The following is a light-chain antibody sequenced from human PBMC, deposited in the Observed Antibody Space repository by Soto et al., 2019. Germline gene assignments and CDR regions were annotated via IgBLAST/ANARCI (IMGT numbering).Light chain of an antibody. CDR3: QQLRSYPST. J-gene: IGKJ4*01. CDR2: DAS. V-gene: IGKV1-9*01. CDR1: QDIRNY. Sequence: IPLTQSPSSLSASVGDRVTVTCRASQDIRNYLAWYQQKPGKAPKLLICDASTLYSGVPSRFSGSGSGTYFTLTIRGLQPEDFAAYYCQQLRSYPSTFGGGTKVEI.